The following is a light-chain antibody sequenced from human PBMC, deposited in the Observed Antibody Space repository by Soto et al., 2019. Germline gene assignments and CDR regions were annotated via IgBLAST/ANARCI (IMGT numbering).Light chain of an antibody. CDR2: GIS. CDR1: QTVGRDY. CDR3: QQYTNWPIT. J-gene: IGKJ5*01. Sequence: EMVITQSPGTLSVSPGERATLSCRASQTVGRDYLAWYQHKPGQAPRLLIYGISNRATGIPDRFSGSGSGTEFTLTISSVQPEDVAIYYCQQYTNWPITFGQGTRLEIK. V-gene: IGKV3D-15*01.